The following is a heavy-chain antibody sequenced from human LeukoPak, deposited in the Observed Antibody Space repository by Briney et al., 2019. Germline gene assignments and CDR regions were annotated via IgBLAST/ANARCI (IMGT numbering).Heavy chain of an antibody. V-gene: IGHV1-46*01. J-gene: IGHJ4*02. Sequence: ASVKVSCKESGYTFTSNYIHWVRQAPGQGLEWMGMIYPRDGSTSYAQKFQGRVTVTRDTSTSTVHMELSGLRSEDTAVYYCARDQEGFDYWGQGTLVTVSP. CDR3: ARDQEGFDY. CDR2: IYPRDGST. CDR1: GYTFTSNY.